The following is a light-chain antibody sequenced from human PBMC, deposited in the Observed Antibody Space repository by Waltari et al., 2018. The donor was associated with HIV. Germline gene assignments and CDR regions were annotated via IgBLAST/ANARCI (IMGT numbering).Light chain of an antibody. V-gene: IGKV4-1*01. J-gene: IGKJ2*01. CDR2: WAS. CDR1: SMRRHY. CDR3: QQYYDTPYT. Sequence: DIVMTQSPDSLPVSLGERATSMRRHYLAWYQQRPGQPPKLLIAWASTRESGVPDRFSGSGSGTDFTLAISSLQPEDVAVYYCQQYYDTPYTFGQGTKLEI.